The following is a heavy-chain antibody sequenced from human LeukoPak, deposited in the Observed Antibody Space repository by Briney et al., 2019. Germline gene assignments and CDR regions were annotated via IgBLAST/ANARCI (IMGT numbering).Heavy chain of an antibody. Sequence: PSETLSLTCTVSGGSISTYYWSWIRQPPGKGLEWIGYIYYSGGTNYNPSLKSRVTISADTSKNQFSLKLSSVTAADTAVYYCARDPEGEPPTYYYGMDVWGQGTTVTASS. J-gene: IGHJ6*02. D-gene: IGHD1-14*01. CDR2: IYYSGGT. CDR1: GGSISTYY. V-gene: IGHV4-59*01. CDR3: ARDPEGEPPTYYYGMDV.